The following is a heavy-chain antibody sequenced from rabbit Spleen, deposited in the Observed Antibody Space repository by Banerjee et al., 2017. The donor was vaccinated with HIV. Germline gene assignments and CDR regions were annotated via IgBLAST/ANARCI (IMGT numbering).Heavy chain of an antibody. CDR1: GLDFSDTYW. Sequence: QEQLVESGGGLVKPGASLTLTCTASGLDFSDTYWICWVRQAPGKGLEWVACAYAGSSGSTYSATWAKGRFTISKTSSTTVTLQMTSLTAADTATYFCARVDHGHDYDGYELWGPGTLVTV. CDR3: ARVDHGHDYDGYEL. J-gene: IGHJ4*01. D-gene: IGHD6-1*01. CDR2: AYAGSSGST. V-gene: IGHV1S45*01.